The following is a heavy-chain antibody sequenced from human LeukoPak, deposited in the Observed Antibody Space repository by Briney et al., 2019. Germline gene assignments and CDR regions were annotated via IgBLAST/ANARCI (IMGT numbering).Heavy chain of an antibody. D-gene: IGHD6-19*01. V-gene: IGHV4-61*01. CDR1: GGSVSSGSYY. J-gene: IGHJ4*02. CDR3: AREVKGPSSGWYYFDY. CDR2: IYYSGST. Sequence: SETLSLTCTVSGGSVSSGSYYWGWIRQPPGKGLEWIGYIYYSGSTNYNPSLKSRVTISVDTSKNQFSLKLSSVTAADTAVYYCAREVKGPSSGWYYFDYWGQGTLVTVSS.